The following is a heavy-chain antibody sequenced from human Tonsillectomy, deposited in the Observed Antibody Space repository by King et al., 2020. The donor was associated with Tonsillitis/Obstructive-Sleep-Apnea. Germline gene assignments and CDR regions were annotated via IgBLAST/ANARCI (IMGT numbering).Heavy chain of an antibody. J-gene: IGHJ5*02. Sequence: VQLQESGPGLVKPSETLSLTCTVSGGSISSYYWSWIRQPPGKGLEWIGYIYYSGSTNYNPSLKSRVTISVDTSKNQFSLKLSSVTAADTAVYYCARELDCGGDCYRWFDPWGQGTLVTVSS. CDR1: GGSISSYY. V-gene: IGHV4-59*01. CDR2: IYYSGST. D-gene: IGHD2-21*01. CDR3: ARELDCGGDCYRWFDP.